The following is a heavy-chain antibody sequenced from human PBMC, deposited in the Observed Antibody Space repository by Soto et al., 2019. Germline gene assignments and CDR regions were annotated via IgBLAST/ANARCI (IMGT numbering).Heavy chain of an antibody. J-gene: IGHJ6*02. CDR2: ISSSSSYI. CDR3: ARDWGSGWHYGMDV. V-gene: IGHV3-21*01. D-gene: IGHD6-19*01. CDR1: GFTFSSYS. Sequence: GGSLRLSCAASGFTFSSYSMNWVRQAPGKGLEWVSSISSSSSYIYYADSVKGRFTISRDNAKNSLYLQMNSLRAEDTAVYYCARDWGSGWHYGMDVWGQGTTFTVSS.